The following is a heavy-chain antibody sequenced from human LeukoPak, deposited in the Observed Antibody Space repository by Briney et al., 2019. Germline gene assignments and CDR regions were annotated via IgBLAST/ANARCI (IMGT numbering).Heavy chain of an antibody. CDR1: GFTFSDYS. J-gene: IGHJ4*02. CDR2: IDGSGDTI. V-gene: IGHV3-48*02. CDR3: SRRFDC. Sequence: GESLRLSYAASGFTFSDYSMNWVRQAPGKGLEWVSYIDGSGDTIYYADSVKGRFTISRDNAKNSLDLQMNSLRDEDTAVYYCSRRFDCWGQGTLVTVSS.